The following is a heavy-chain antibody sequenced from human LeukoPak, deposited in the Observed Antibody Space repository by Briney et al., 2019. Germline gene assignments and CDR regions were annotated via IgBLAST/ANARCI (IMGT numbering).Heavy chain of an antibody. CDR1: GFTFSSYS. CDR2: ISSSSSYI. CDR3: ARDGEGSIAANDY. V-gene: IGHV3-21*01. Sequence: GGSLRLSCAASGFTFSSYSMNWVRQAPGKGLEWVSSISSSSSYIYYADSVKGRFTISRDNAKNSLYLQMNSLRAEDTAVYYCARDGEGSIAANDYWGQGTLVTVSS. J-gene: IGHJ4*02. D-gene: IGHD6-6*01.